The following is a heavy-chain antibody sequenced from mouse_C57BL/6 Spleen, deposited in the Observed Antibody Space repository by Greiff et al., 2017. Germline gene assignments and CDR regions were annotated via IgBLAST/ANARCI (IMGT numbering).Heavy chain of an antibody. CDR3: ARDRFYDGYFDY. D-gene: IGHD2-3*01. CDR2: ISYDGSN. CDR1: GYSITSGYY. V-gene: IGHV3-6*01. J-gene: IGHJ2*01. Sequence: EVKLMESGPGLVKPSQSLSLTCSVTGYSITSGYYWNWIRQFPGNKLEWMGYISYDGSNNYNPSLKNRISITRDTSKNQFFLKLNSVTTEDTATYYCARDRFYDGYFDYWGQGTTLTVSS.